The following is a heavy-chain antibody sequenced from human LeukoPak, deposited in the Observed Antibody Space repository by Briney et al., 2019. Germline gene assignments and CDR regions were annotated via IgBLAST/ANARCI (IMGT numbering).Heavy chain of an antibody. Sequence: GGSLRLSCAASGFTFSSYWMHWVRQTPGRGLVWVARINTDGTIIDYADSVQGRFTISRDNAKSTLYLQMNSLRAEDTALYCCVKDLDFRADCWGQGTLVTVSS. CDR1: GFTFSSYW. CDR2: INTDGTII. CDR3: VKDLDFRADC. J-gene: IGHJ4*02. V-gene: IGHV3-74*01. D-gene: IGHD2/OR15-2a*01.